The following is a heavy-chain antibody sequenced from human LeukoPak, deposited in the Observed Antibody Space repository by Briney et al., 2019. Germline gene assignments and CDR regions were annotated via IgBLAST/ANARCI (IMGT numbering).Heavy chain of an antibody. D-gene: IGHD4-17*01. CDR2: IIPILGIA. V-gene: IGHV1-69*02. CDR1: GGTFSSYT. J-gene: IGHJ6*02. CDR3: ARNAYGDYGPYYYGMDV. Sequence: SVKVSCKASGGTFSSYTISWVRQAPGQGLEWMGRIIPILGIANYAQKFQGRVTITADKSTSTAYMELSSLRSEDTAVYYCARNAYGDYGPYYYGMDVWGQGTTVTASS.